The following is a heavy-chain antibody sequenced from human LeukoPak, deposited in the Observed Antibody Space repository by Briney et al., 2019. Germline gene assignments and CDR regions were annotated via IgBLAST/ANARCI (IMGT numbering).Heavy chain of an antibody. CDR1: GGSISSYY. CDR3: ARDLDNYWFDP. Sequence: PSETLSLTCTVSGGSISSYYWSWIRQPPGKGLEWIGYIYYSGSTNYNPSLKSRVTISVDTSKNQFSLKLCSVTAADTAVYYCARDLDNYWFDPWGQGTLVTVSS. D-gene: IGHD1-1*01. CDR2: IYYSGST. V-gene: IGHV4-59*01. J-gene: IGHJ5*02.